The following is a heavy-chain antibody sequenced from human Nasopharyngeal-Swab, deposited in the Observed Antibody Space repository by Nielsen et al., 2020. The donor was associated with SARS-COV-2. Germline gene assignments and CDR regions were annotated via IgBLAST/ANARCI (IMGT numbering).Heavy chain of an antibody. Sequence: SETLSLTCTVSGGSISSYYWSWIRQPPGKGLEWIGYIYYSGSTNYNPSLKSRVTISVDTSKNQFSLQLNSVTPEDTAVYYCARENPMGAQRSDAFDIWGQGTMVTVSS. CDR3: ARENPMGAQRSDAFDI. CDR2: IYYSGST. D-gene: IGHD1-26*01. CDR1: GGSISSYY. V-gene: IGHV4-59*12. J-gene: IGHJ3*02.